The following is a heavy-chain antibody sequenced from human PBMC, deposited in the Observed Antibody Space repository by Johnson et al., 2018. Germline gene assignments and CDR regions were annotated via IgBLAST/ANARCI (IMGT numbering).Heavy chain of an antibody. J-gene: IGHJ6*03. D-gene: IGHD2-2*01. V-gene: IGHV3-11*04. CDR3: ARLGSSTYYYYYMDV. Sequence: VQLVQSGGGLVKPRGSLRLSCAASGFTFSDYYMSWIRQAPGKGLEWVSYISITGTTIYYADSVKGRFTISRDNAKNSLFLQMNSLRDEDTAVYYCARLGSSTYYYYYMDVWGKGTTVTVSS. CDR1: GFTFSDYY. CDR2: ISITGTTI.